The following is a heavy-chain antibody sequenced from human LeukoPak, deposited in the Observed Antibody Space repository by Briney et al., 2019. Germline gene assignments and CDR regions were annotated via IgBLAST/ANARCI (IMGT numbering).Heavy chain of an antibody. J-gene: IGHJ4*02. V-gene: IGHV1-69*13. Sequence: SVKVSCKASGYTFTSYGISWVRQAPGQGLEWMGGISPLFGSAKYAQKFQGRVTITADESTSTAYMELRSLRSEDTAVYYCARGYALDYWGQGTLVTVSS. CDR3: ARGYALDY. D-gene: IGHD3-16*01. CDR2: ISPLFGSA. CDR1: GYTFTSYG.